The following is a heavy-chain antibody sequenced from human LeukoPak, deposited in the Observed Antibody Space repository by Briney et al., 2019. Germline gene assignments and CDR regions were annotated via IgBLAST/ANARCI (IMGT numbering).Heavy chain of an antibody. Sequence: GASVKVSCKASGYTFTTYAMNWVRQAPGHGLEWLGGIIPIFGTANYAQKFRGRVTITADESTSTAYMELSSLRSEDTAMYYCASSRDYDFWSGYSYYFDYWGQGTLVTVSS. D-gene: IGHD3-3*01. V-gene: IGHV1-69*13. CDR1: GYTFTTYA. CDR2: IIPIFGTA. J-gene: IGHJ4*02. CDR3: ASSRDYDFWSGYSYYFDY.